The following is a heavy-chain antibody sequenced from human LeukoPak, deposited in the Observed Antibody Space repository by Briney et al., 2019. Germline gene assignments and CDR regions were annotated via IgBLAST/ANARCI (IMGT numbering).Heavy chain of an antibody. Sequence: GGSLRLSCAASGFTFSSYSMNWVRQAPGKGLEWVSYISSSSSTIYYADSVKGRFTVSRDNAKNSLYLQMNSLRAEDTAVYYCARDRGLTGIESWYFDLWGQGTLVTVSS. V-gene: IGHV3-48*04. CDR1: GFTFSSYS. D-gene: IGHD3-9*01. J-gene: IGHJ2*01. CDR3: ARDRGLTGIESWYFDL. CDR2: ISSSSSTI.